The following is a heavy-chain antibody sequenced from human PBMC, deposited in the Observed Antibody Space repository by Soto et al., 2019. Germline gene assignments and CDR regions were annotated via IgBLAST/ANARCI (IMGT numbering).Heavy chain of an antibody. CDR3: AKVVAPTDIVRLVYAMGGDYYIDF. CDR1: GFTFSSYA. Sequence: GVLRLSCAASGFTFSSYAMSWVRQAPGKGLEWVSAISGSGGSTYYADSVKGRFTISRDNSKNTLYLQMNSLRAEDTAVYYCAKVVAPTDIVRLVYAMGGDYYIDFWGQGILVTVSS. V-gene: IGHV3-23*01. CDR2: ISGSGGST. J-gene: IGHJ4*02. D-gene: IGHD2-8*01.